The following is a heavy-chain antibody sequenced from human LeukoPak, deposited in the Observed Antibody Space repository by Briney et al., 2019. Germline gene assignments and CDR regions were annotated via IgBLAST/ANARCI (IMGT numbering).Heavy chain of an antibody. CDR2: ISGSGGST. J-gene: IGHJ4*02. D-gene: IGHD1-26*01. CDR3: AKREGRSFDY. V-gene: IGHV3-23*01. CDR1: GFTFSSYA. Sequence: PGGSLRLSCAASGFTFSSYAMSWVRQAPGKGLEWVSAISGSGGSTYYADSVRGRFTISRDNSKNTLYLQMNSLRAEDTALYYCAKREGRSFDYWGQGTLVTVSS.